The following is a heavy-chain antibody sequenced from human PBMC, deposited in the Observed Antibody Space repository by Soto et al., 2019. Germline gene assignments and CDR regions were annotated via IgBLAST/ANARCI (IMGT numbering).Heavy chain of an antibody. Sequence: GGFLRLACATSGFTFSSYPIHWVRQAPGKGAVWVSRITEDGSGTTYADSVKGRFTVTRDNAKNTMYLQMSGLGAEDTAVYHCVRGTNGWRGMDYWGQGTLVTVSS. CDR2: ITEDGSGT. V-gene: IGHV3-74*01. CDR1: GFTFSSYP. J-gene: IGHJ4*02. D-gene: IGHD2-8*01. CDR3: VRGTNGWRGMDY.